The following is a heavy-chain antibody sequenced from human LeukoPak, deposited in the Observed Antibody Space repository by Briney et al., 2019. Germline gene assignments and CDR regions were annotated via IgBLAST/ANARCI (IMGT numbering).Heavy chain of an antibody. D-gene: IGHD6-13*01. CDR3: ARGAAAAGTLFDY. V-gene: IGHV4-34*01. CDR2: INHSGST. Sequence: PSETLSLTCAVYGGSFSGYYWSWIRQPPGKGLEWIGEINHSGSTNYNPSLKSRVTISVDTSKNQFSLKLSSVTAADTAVYYCARGAAAAGTLFDYWGQGTLVTVSS. CDR1: GGSFSGYY. J-gene: IGHJ4*02.